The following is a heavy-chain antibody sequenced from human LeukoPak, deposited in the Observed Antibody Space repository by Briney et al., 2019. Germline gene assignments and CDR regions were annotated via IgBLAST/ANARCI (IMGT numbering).Heavy chain of an antibody. Sequence: PSETLSLTCAVSGGSISSSNWWSWVRPPPGKGLEWIGEIYHSGSTNYNPSLKSRVTISVDKSKNQFSLKLSSVTAADTAVYYCARFPPAGYYDSSGYYGGDYWGQGTLVTVSS. V-gene: IGHV4-4*02. CDR3: ARFPPAGYYDSSGYYGGDY. CDR2: IYHSGST. J-gene: IGHJ4*02. D-gene: IGHD3-22*01. CDR1: GGSISSSNW.